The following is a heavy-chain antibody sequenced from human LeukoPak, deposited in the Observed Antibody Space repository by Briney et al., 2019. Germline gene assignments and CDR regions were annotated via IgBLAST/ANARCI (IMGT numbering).Heavy chain of an antibody. CDR2: INHSGST. V-gene: IGHV4-34*01. Sequence: ASETLSLTCTVSGGSISSYYWSWIRQPPGKGLEWIGEINHSGSTNYNPSLKSRVTISVDTSKNQFSLKLSSVTAADTAVYYCARPIVVVPLRAFDIWGQGTMVTVSS. J-gene: IGHJ3*02. CDR3: ARPIVVVPLRAFDI. CDR1: GGSISSYY. D-gene: IGHD2-21*01.